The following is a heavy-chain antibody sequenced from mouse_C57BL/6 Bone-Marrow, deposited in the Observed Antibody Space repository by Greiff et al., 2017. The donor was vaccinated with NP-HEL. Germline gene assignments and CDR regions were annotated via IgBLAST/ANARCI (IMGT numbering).Heavy chain of an antibody. V-gene: IGHV14-4*01. CDR3: ARRMWVLRYFDV. CDR2: IDPENGDT. D-gene: IGHD2-3*01. J-gene: IGHJ1*03. Sequence: VQLQQSGAELVRPGASVKLSCTASGFNIKDDYMHWVKQRPEQGLEWIGWIDPENGDTEYASKFQGKATITADTSSNTAYLQLSSLTSEDTAVYYCARRMWVLRYFDVWGTGTTVTVSS. CDR1: GFNIKDDY.